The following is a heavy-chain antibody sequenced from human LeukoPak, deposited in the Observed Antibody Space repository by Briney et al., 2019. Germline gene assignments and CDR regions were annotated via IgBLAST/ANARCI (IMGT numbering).Heavy chain of an antibody. D-gene: IGHD4-23*01. CDR1: GFTFSSYA. CDR3: AKDPTAGWGYGGNRHDFDY. V-gene: IGHV3-30*04. J-gene: IGHJ4*02. Sequence: GGSLRLSCSASGFTFSSYAMHWVRQAPGKGLEWVAVISYDGSNKYYADSGKGRFTISRDNSKNTLYLQMNSLRAEDTAVYYCAKDPTAGWGYGGNRHDFDYWGQGTLVTVSS. CDR2: ISYDGSNK.